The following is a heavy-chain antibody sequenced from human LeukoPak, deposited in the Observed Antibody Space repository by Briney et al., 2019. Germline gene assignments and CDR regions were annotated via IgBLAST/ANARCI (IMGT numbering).Heavy chain of an antibody. CDR1: GYTFTSYW. CDR2: IFPGDSDT. J-gene: IGHJ5*02. Sequence: GESLKISCKGSGYTFTSYWIGWVRQMPGKCLEWMGIIFPGDSDTRYSPSFQGQVTISADKSISTAYLQWSGLKASDTAMYYCARHTTILDPLSPWGQGTLVTVSS. D-gene: IGHD3/OR15-3a*01. V-gene: IGHV5-51*01. CDR3: ARHTTILDPLSP.